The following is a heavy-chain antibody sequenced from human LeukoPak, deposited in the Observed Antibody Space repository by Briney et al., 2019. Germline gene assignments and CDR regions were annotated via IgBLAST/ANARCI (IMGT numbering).Heavy chain of an antibody. D-gene: IGHD6-6*01. J-gene: IGHJ6*04. CDR1: GGTFSRYA. CDR2: IIPIFGTA. CDR3: ASSCRSGYYYYGMDV. Sequence: ASVKVSCKASGGTFSRYAISWERQAPGQGLEWMGGIIPIFGTANYAQKFQGRVTITADKSTSTAYMELSSLRSEDTAVYYCASSCRSGYYYYGMDVWGKGTTVTVSS. V-gene: IGHV1-69*06.